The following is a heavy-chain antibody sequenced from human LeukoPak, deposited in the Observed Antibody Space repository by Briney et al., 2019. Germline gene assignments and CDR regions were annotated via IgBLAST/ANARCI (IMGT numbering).Heavy chain of an antibody. Sequence: ASVKVSCKVSGGTFSSYVLRWVRLAPGQGLEWMGGIIPIIDKPNYARKFQGRVAISTDGSTTTTYMELSRLRSDDTAIYYCVTDYGAWGQGNLVTVSS. J-gene: IGHJ5*02. CDR1: GGTFSSYV. CDR3: VTDYGA. D-gene: IGHD4-17*01. CDR2: IIPIIDKP. V-gene: IGHV1-69*05.